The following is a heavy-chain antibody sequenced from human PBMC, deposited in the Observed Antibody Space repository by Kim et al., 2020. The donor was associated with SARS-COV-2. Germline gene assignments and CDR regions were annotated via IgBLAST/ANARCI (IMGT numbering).Heavy chain of an antibody. CDR3: ARIRVENTGWTPFDY. CDR1: GGSISSTSYH. J-gene: IGHJ4*02. D-gene: IGHD6-19*01. CDR2: IHYGGNT. V-gene: IGHV4-39*01. Sequence: SETLSLTCTVSGGSISSTSYHWSWIRQSPGKGLEWIGSIHYGGNTYYNASLKSRVTISPDTSKNQLSLKLSSVTAADTAIYYCARIRVENTGWTPFDYWGQGTLVTV.